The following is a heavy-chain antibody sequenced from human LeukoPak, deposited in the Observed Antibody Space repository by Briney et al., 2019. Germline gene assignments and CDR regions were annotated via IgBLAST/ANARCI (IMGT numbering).Heavy chain of an antibody. J-gene: IGHJ3*02. D-gene: IGHD2-15*01. V-gene: IGHV4-59*12. Sequence: SETLSLTCTVSGGSISTYYWSWIRQPPGKGLEWIGYVFYSGSTNYNSSLKSRVTISVDTSKNQFSLKLSSVTAADTAVYYCARDKWYCSGGSCYHDAFDIWGQGTMVTVSS. CDR1: GGSISTYY. CDR3: ARDKWYCSGGSCYHDAFDI. CDR2: VFYSGST.